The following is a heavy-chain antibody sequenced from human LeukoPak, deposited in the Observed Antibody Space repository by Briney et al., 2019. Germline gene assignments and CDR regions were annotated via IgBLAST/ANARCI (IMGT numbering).Heavy chain of an antibody. V-gene: IGHV3-30*18. J-gene: IGHJ4*02. Sequence: GGSLRLSCAASGFTFSSYWMHWVRQAPGKGLEWVAGISYDGSSKYYADSVKGRFTISRDNSRNTLYLQMNSLRAGDTALYYCAEGTYSAYNSGCAYWGQGTLVTVSS. CDR2: ISYDGSSK. CDR1: GFTFSSYW. D-gene: IGHD5-12*01. CDR3: AEGTYSAYNSGCAY.